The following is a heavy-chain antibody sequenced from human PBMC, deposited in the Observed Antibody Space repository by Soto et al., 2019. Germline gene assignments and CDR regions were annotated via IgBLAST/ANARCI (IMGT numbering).Heavy chain of an antibody. CDR3: ATYRDGDYSWSYHYGMDV. Sequence: QLQLQESGPRLVTPSETLSLTCSVSGGSISRSSFYWAWIRQPPGKGLEWIGSIYYSGGTYKNPSLKSPVTITVDTSNHPFSLRLSSVTAADTAVYYCATYRDGDYSWSYHYGMDVWGQGTTVTVSS. CDR2: IYYSGGT. V-gene: IGHV4-39*01. J-gene: IGHJ6*02. CDR1: GGSISRSSFY. D-gene: IGHD4-17*01.